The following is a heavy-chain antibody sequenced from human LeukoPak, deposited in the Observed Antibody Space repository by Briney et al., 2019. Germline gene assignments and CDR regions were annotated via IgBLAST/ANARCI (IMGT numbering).Heavy chain of an antibody. Sequence: SQTLSLTCTVSGGSIRSGDYSWNWIRQHPEKGLEWIGYIYYSGSTYYNPSLKSRVTISVDTSKNQFSLKLSSVTAADTAVYYCARAGYSYGYSWFDPWGQGTLVTVSS. CDR3: ARAGYSYGYSWFDP. CDR2: IYYSGST. V-gene: IGHV4-31*03. CDR1: GGSIRSGDYS. J-gene: IGHJ5*02. D-gene: IGHD5-18*01.